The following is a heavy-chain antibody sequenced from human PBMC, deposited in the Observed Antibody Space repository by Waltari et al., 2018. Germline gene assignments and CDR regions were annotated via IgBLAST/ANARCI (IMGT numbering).Heavy chain of an antibody. V-gene: IGHV3-7*01. CDR2: INYDGSQK. D-gene: IGHD2-2*01. CDR1: GFTFSRYW. J-gene: IGHJ4*02. Sequence: EVQLVESGGDLVQPGGSLRLSCAASGFTFSRYWMSWVRQTPGKGLEGVANINYDGSQKYYADSVKGRFTTSRDNARNSVYLQIHSLRVEDTAVYYCAKSRGFEYWGQGALVTVSS. CDR3: AKSRGFEY.